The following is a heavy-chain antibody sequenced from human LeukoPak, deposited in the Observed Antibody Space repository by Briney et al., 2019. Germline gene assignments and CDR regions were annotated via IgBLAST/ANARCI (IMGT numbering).Heavy chain of an antibody. V-gene: IGHV1-8*03. CDR3: ARTKGGLVGAYYFDY. Sequence: ASVKVSCKASGYTFTSYDINWVRQATGQGLEWMGWMNPNSGNTGYAQKFQGRVTITRNTSISTAYMELSSLRSEDTAVYYCARTKGGLVGAYYFDYWGQGTLVTVSS. D-gene: IGHD1-26*01. J-gene: IGHJ4*02. CDR2: MNPNSGNT. CDR1: GYTFTSYD.